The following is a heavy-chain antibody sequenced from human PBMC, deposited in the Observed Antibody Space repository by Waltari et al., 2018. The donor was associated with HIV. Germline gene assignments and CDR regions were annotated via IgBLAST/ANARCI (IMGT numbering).Heavy chain of an antibody. CDR1: GFNVGNRP. Sequence: VRLVESGGGLVRPGGALRPSCTVYGFNVGNRPLHWVRHASGKGLEWVSTVYSDGTTVYADSVKGRFSTSRDTSKNILHLLMDSLRVDDTAVYYCAREVFYYDNSGHPGWFDPWGQGTLVAVSS. CDR3: AREVFYYDNSGHPGWFDP. J-gene: IGHJ5*02. V-gene: IGHV3-66*01. D-gene: IGHD3-22*01. CDR2: VYSDGTT.